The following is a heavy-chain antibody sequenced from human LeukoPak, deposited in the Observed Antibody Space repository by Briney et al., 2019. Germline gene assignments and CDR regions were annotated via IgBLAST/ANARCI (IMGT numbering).Heavy chain of an antibody. D-gene: IGHD6-19*01. J-gene: IGHJ4*02. CDR3: ARVRSSGWGKNFDY. Sequence: PSETLSLTCSVSGGSISSYYWSWIRQPPGKGLEWIGEINHSGSNNYNPSLKSRVTISVDTYKTQFFLKLSSVTAADTAVYYCARVRSSGWGKNFDYWGQGTLVTVSS. V-gene: IGHV4-34*01. CDR1: GGSISSYY. CDR2: INHSGSN.